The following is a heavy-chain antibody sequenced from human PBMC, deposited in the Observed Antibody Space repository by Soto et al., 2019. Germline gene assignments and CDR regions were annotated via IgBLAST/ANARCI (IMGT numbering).Heavy chain of an antibody. J-gene: IGHJ6*02. CDR2: ISYDGTNK. CDR1: GFTFSSYA. Sequence: GGSLRLSCAASGFTFSSYAMHWVRRAPGKGLEWVAIISYDGTNKYYADSVKGRFTISRDNSKNTLYLQMNSLRTEDTAVYYCARDKTGYYGMDVWGQGTTVTVSS. V-gene: IGHV3-30-3*01. CDR3: ARDKTGYYGMDV.